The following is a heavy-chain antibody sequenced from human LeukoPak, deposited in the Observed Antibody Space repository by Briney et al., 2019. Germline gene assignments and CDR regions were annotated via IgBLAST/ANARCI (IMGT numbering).Heavy chain of an antibody. CDR1: GGSISSSSYY. J-gene: IGHJ3*02. D-gene: IGHD3-16*02. CDR3: ARDRSMGAFDI. V-gene: IGHV4-39*07. Sequence: SETLSLTCTVSGGSISSSSYYWGWIRQPPGKGLEWIGRIYTSGSTNYNPSLKSRVTISVDTSKNQFSLKLSSVTAADTAVYYCARDRSMGAFDIWGQGTMVTVSS. CDR2: IYTSGST.